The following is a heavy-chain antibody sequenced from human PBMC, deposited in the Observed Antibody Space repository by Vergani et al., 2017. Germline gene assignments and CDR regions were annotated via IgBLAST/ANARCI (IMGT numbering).Heavy chain of an antibody. CDR2: ISSGSSTI. V-gene: IGHV3-48*01. Sequence: EVQLVESGGGLVQRGGSLRLSCAASGFTFSSYSMNWVRQAPGKGLEWVSYISSGSSTIYYADSVKGRFTISRDNAKNSLYLQMNSLRAEDTAVYYCARGSPHHSGYGSNNFDYWGQGTLVTVSS. D-gene: IGHD5-12*01. CDR1: GFTFSSYS. CDR3: ARGSPHHSGYGSNNFDY. J-gene: IGHJ4*02.